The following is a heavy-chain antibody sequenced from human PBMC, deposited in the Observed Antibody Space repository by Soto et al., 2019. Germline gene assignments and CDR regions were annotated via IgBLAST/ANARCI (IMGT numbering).Heavy chain of an antibody. CDR2: ISGSGGST. V-gene: IGHV3-23*01. CDR3: AKRGRYCSSTSCYVAQ. CDR1: GFPFTDYA. D-gene: IGHD2-2*01. Sequence: GGSLRLSCATSGFPFTDYAMTWVRQAPGKGLEWVAGISGSGGSTNYADSVKGRFTISRDNSKNTLDLQMNSLRAEDTAVYYCAKRGRYCSSTSCYVAQWGQGTLVTVSS. J-gene: IGHJ4*02.